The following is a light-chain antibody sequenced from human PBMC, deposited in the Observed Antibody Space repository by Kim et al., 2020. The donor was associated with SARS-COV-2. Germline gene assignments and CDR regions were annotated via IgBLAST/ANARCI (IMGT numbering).Light chain of an antibody. CDR2: GAS. V-gene: IGKV3-15*01. Sequence: EIQMTQSPATLSASPGERATLSCRASQNISSNLVWYQQKPGQAPRLLIYGASSRASGFPARFSGSGSGTEFTLTISSLQSEDFAVYYCQQYNNWPRTFGQGTKVDIK. CDR1: QNISSN. J-gene: IGKJ1*01. CDR3: QQYNNWPRT.